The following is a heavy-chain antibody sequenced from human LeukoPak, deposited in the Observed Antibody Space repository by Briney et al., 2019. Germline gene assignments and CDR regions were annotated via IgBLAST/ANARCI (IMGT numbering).Heavy chain of an antibody. CDR1: GYTLTELS. CDR3: ASKGDFWSPPLN. CDR2: FDPEDGET. J-gene: IGHJ4*02. Sequence: ASVKVSCKVSGYTLTELSMHWVRQAPGKGLEWMGGFDPEDGETIYAQKFQGRVTMTEDTSTDTAYMELSRLRSDDTAVYYCASKGDFWSPPLNWGQGTLVTVSS. V-gene: IGHV1-24*01. D-gene: IGHD3-3*01.